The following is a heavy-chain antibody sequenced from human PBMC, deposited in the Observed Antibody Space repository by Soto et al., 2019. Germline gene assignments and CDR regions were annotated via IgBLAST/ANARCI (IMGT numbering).Heavy chain of an antibody. CDR2: IYYSGST. J-gene: IGHJ4*02. CDR3: ARHNGRSGDSHGPSFDY. CDR1: GGSISSSSYY. Sequence: SETLSLTCTVSGGSISSSSYYWGWIRQPPGKGLEWIGSIYYSGSTYYNPSLKSRVTISVDTSKNQFSLKLSSVTAADTAVYYCARHNGRSGDSHGPSFDYWGQGTLVTVSS. V-gene: IGHV4-39*01. D-gene: IGHD2-21*02.